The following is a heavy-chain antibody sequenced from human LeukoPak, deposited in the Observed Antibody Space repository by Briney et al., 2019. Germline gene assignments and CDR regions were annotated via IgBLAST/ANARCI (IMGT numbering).Heavy chain of an antibody. CDR1: GGTFSSYA. CDR3: ARDMDVGATFDY. V-gene: IGHV1-69*13. J-gene: IGHJ4*02. D-gene: IGHD1-26*01. CDR2: IIPIFGTA. Sequence: SVKVSCKASGGTFSSYAISWVRQAPGQGLEWMGGIIPIFGTANYAQKFQGRVTITADESTSTAYMELRSLRSDDTAVYYCARDMDVGATFDYWGQGTLVTVSS.